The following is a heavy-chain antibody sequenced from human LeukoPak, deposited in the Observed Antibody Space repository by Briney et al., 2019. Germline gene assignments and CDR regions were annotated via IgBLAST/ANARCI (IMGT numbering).Heavy chain of an antibody. Sequence: KAGGSLRLSCAASGFTFSDYYMSWIRQAPGKGLEWVSYISSSGSTIYYADSVKGRFTISRDNAKNSLYLQMNSLRAEDTAVYYCARVEQQLVPGYFQHWGQGTLVTVSS. D-gene: IGHD6-13*01. CDR3: ARVEQQLVPGYFQH. J-gene: IGHJ1*01. CDR2: ISSSGSTI. V-gene: IGHV3-11*01. CDR1: GFTFSDYY.